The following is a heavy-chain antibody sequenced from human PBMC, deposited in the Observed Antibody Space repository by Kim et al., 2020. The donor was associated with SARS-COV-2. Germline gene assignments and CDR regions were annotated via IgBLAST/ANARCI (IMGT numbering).Heavy chain of an antibody. CDR1: GGSISSYY. D-gene: IGHD3-22*01. Sequence: SETLSLTCTVSGGSISSYYWSWIRQLPGKGLEWIGYIYYSGSTNYNPSLKSRVTISVDTSKNQFSLKLSSVTAADTAVYYCARARLVVRHAFDIWGQGTMVTVSS. CDR2: IYYSGST. V-gene: IGHV4-59*13. CDR3: ARARLVVRHAFDI. J-gene: IGHJ3*02.